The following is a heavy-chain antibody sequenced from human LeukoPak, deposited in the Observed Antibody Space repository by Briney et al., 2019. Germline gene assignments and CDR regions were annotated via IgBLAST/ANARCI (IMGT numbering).Heavy chain of an antibody. CDR1: GGTFSSYA. Sequence: ASVKVSCKASGGTFSSYAISWVRQAPGQGLEWMGGIIPIFGTANYAQKFQGRVTITADESTSTAYMELSSLRSGDTAVYYCARSAYYYGSGSYSTFDYWGQGTLVTVSS. D-gene: IGHD3-10*01. V-gene: IGHV1-69*13. J-gene: IGHJ4*02. CDR3: ARSAYYYGSGSYSTFDY. CDR2: IIPIFGTA.